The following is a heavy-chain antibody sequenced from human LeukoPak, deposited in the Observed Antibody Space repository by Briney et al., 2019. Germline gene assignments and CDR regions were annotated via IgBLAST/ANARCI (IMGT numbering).Heavy chain of an antibody. V-gene: IGHV1-46*01. Sequence: ASVKVSCKASGYKFTSYYMHWVRQAPGQGLEWMGVINPNGGSTTYAQRFQGRVTMTRDTPTTTAYMEVSSLRSEDTAVYFCARDPEANWRYFDYWGQGTLVTVSS. D-gene: IGHD1-20*01. CDR2: INPNGGST. J-gene: IGHJ4*02. CDR3: ARDPEANWRYFDY. CDR1: GYKFTSYY.